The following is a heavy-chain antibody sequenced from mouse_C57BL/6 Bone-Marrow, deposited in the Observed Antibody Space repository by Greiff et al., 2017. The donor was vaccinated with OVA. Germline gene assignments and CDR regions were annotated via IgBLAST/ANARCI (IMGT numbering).Heavy chain of an antibody. CDR1: GYTFTSYW. J-gene: IGHJ2*01. CDR3: ASRGETAQAFYYFDY. V-gene: IGHV1-7*01. CDR2: INPSSGYT. Sequence: QVHVKQSGAELAKPGASVKLSCKASGYTFTSYWMHWVKQRPGQGLEWIGYINPSSGYTKYNQKFKDKATLTADKSSSTAYMQLSSLTYEDSAVYYCASRGETAQAFYYFDYWGQGTTLTVSS. D-gene: IGHD3-2*02.